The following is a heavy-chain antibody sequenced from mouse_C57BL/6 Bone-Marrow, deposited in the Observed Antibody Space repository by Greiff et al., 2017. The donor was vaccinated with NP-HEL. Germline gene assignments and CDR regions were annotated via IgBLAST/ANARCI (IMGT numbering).Heavy chain of an antibody. D-gene: IGHD3-2*02. V-gene: IGHV5-9*01. CDR1: GFTFSSYT. J-gene: IGHJ4*01. Sequence: EVMLVESGGGLVKPGGSLKLSCAASGFTFSSYTMSWVRQTPEKRLEWVATISGGGGNTYYPDSVKGRFTISRDNAKNTLYLKMGSLRSEDTALDYCERQRLRLRAMDDGGQGTSVTVAS. CDR2: ISGGGGNT. CDR3: ERQRLRLRAMDD.